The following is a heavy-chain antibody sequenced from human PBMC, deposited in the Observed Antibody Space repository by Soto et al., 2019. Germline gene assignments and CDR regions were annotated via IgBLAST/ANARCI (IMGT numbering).Heavy chain of an antibody. D-gene: IGHD6-19*01. Sequence: ASVKVSCKASGYTFTGYYMHWVRQAPGQGLEWMGWINPNSGGTNYAQKFQGRVTITADEYTRTVYMELSRLRSEDTAIYYCARQFDSDTSGYYYAYWGQGTPVTVSS. CDR1: GYTFTGYY. CDR3: ARQFDSDTSGYYYAY. V-gene: IGHV1-2*02. J-gene: IGHJ4*02. CDR2: INPNSGGT.